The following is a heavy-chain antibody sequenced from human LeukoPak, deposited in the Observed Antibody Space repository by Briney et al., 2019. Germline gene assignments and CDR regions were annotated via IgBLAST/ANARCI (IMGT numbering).Heavy chain of an antibody. Sequence: GGSLRLSCAASGFSFSSYAMHWGRQAPGKGLEWVASMRRDGSRKYYADSGQDRFIISRDNSKNTLYLQMNALRTEDTAVYFCAKGTGSGSFLVDYWGQGTLVTVSS. CDR3: AKGTGSGSFLVDY. V-gene: IGHV3-30*02. CDR1: GFSFSSYA. J-gene: IGHJ4*02. CDR2: MRRDGSRK. D-gene: IGHD3-10*01.